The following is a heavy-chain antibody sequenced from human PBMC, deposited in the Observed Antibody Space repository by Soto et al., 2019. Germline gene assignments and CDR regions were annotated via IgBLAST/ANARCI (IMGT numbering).Heavy chain of an antibody. V-gene: IGHV4-59*01. CDR2: IDDTGST. D-gene: IGHD3-3*01. CDR1: GDSISSSY. Sequence: SETLSLTCTVSGDSISSSYWNWIRQAPGKGLEWIGYIDDTGSTNYNPSLKSRVTLSVDPSNNQYSLKLSSVTAADTAVYYCARGVLEWLLRDSYYYYMDVWGKGTTVTVYS. J-gene: IGHJ6*03. CDR3: ARGVLEWLLRDSYYYYMDV.